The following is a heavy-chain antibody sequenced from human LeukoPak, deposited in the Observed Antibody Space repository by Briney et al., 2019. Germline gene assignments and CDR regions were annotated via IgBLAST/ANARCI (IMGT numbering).Heavy chain of an antibody. CDR2: ISVSGTTM. J-gene: IGHJ4*02. D-gene: IGHD2-2*01. Sequence: PGVSLRLSCATSGFTFTDYYMSWIRQAPGKGLEWVSYISVSGTTMYYADSVKGRFTLSRDNAKNSLYLQMNSLRVDDTAVYYCARDHITSWQIDYWGQGTLVTVSS. CDR1: GFTFTDYY. V-gene: IGHV3-11*01. CDR3: ARDHITSWQIDY.